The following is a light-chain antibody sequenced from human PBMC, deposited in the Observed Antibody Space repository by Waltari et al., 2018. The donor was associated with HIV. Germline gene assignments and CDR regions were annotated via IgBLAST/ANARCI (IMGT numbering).Light chain of an antibody. J-gene: IGLJ1*01. CDR1: ALPKQY. V-gene: IGLV3-25*03. CDR2: KDS. CDR3: QSADSSGTHYV. Sequence: SYELTQPPSVSVSPGQTARITCSGDALPKQYAYWYQQKPGQAPVVMIYKDSERPSGIPERFSGSSSVTTVTLTISGVQAEDEADYYCQSADSSGTHYVFGTGTKVTVL.